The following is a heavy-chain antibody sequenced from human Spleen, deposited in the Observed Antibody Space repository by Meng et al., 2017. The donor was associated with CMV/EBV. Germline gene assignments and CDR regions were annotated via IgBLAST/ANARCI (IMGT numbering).Heavy chain of an antibody. J-gene: IGHJ4*02. CDR2: IYSDDDK. D-gene: IGHD2-2*02. CDR1: GFSLTTSGVG. Sequence: SGPTLVKPTQTLTLTCTFSGFSLTTSGVGVGWIRQPPGKALEWLAFIYSDDDKPYSPSLKSRLTIAKDTSNNQVVLTMTNMDPVDTATYHCAQSGYCSSTSCYRLENYFDYWGQGILVTVSS. V-gene: IGHV2-5*02. CDR3: AQSGYCSSTSCYRLENYFDY.